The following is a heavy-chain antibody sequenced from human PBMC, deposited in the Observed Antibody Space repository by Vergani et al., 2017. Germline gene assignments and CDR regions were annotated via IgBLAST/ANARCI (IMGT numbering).Heavy chain of an antibody. CDR2: IYPADSDT. CDR3: ARHTTYTDS. J-gene: IGHJ4*02. Sequence: EVELVQSGPEMRTPGESLKISCKGSEYSFGNYWMGWVRQMPGKGLEWMGIIYPADSDTRYSPSFQGQVTISADKSISTAFPQWDSLNAADTALYYCARHTTYTDSWGQGTLVTVSS. V-gene: IGHV5-51*01. D-gene: IGHD1-1*01. CDR1: EYSFGNYW.